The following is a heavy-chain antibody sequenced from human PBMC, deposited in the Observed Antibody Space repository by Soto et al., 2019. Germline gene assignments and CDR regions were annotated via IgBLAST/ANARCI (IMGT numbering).Heavy chain of an antibody. J-gene: IGHJ4*02. Sequence: GGSLRLSCSVSGFTFSNYHMNWVRQAPGKGLEWVSYISSTSSTIYYADSVKGRFTISRDNAKNSLYLQMNSLRAEDTAVYYCARDNHYDFWSGLGVFDHWGQGTLVTVSS. CDR2: ISSTSSTI. D-gene: IGHD3-3*01. V-gene: IGHV3-48*01. CDR1: GFTFSNYH. CDR3: ARDNHYDFWSGLGVFDH.